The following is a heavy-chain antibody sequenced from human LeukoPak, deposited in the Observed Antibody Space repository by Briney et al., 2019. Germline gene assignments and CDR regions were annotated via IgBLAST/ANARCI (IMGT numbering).Heavy chain of an antibody. CDR3: ARGGSYLSAFDI. Sequence: GGSLRLSCAGSGFSFSHYAINWVRQAPGKGLEWVSIIYSGGSTFYADSVKGRFTISRDNSKNTLYLQMNSLRAEDTAVYYCARGGSYLSAFDIWGQGTMVTVSS. D-gene: IGHD1-26*01. V-gene: IGHV3-53*01. CDR1: GFSFSHYA. J-gene: IGHJ3*02. CDR2: IYSGGST.